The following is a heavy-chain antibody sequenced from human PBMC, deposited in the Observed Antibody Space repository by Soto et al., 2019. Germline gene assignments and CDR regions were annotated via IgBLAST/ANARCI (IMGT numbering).Heavy chain of an antibody. D-gene: IGHD3-9*01. V-gene: IGHV4-31*03. CDR2: IYYSGTT. CDR1: GGSITSSGYY. J-gene: IGHJ4*02. CDR3: ARVKGRYFDWLAFAH. Sequence: QVQLQESGPGLVKPSQTLSLTCTVSGGSITSSGYYWSWIRQHPGKGLEWIGYIYYSGTTYYNPSLRSRLTISADTFKNQFSLNLSSVTAADTAVYYCARVKGRYFDWLAFAHWGQGTLVTVSS.